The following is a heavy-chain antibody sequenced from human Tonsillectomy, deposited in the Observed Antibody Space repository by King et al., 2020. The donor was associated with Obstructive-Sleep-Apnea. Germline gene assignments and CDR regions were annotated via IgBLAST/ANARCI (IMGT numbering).Heavy chain of an antibody. CDR3: ASEGGSSWYNTSHWFDP. CDR2: TYYRSKWYN. J-gene: IGHJ5*02. D-gene: IGHD6-13*01. V-gene: IGHV6-1*01. Sequence: VQLQQSGPGLVKPSQTLSLTCAISGDSVSSNSAAWNWIRQSPSRGLEWLGRTYYRSKWYNDYAVSVKSRITINPDTSKNQFSLQLNSVTPEDTAVYYCASEGGSSWYNTSHWFDPWGQGTLVTVSS. CDR1: GDSVSSNSAA.